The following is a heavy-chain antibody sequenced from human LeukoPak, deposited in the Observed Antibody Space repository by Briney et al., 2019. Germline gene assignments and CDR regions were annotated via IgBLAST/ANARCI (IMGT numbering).Heavy chain of an antibody. CDR1: GGSISSYY. V-gene: IGHV4-59*01. CDR2: IYYSGST. Sequence: SETLSLTCTVSGGSISSYYWSWIRQPPGKGLGWIGYIYYSGSTNYNPSLKSRVTISVDTSKNQFSLKLSSVTAADTAVYYCAKAARVAFDIWGQGTMVTVSS. CDR3: AKAARVAFDI. J-gene: IGHJ3*02.